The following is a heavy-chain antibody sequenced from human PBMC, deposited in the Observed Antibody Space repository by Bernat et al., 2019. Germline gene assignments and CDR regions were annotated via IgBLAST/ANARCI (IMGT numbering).Heavy chain of an antibody. CDR3: AAGYYYGSGSYYIPDY. J-gene: IGHJ4*02. Sequence: QMQLVQSGPEVKKPGTSVKVSCKASGFTFTISAVQWVRQARGQRLGWIGWIVVGSGYTNYAQKFQERVTISRDMSTSTAYMELSSLRSEDTAVYYCAAGYYYGSGSYYIPDYWGQGTLVTVSS. D-gene: IGHD3-10*01. CDR2: IVVGSGYT. V-gene: IGHV1-58*01. CDR1: GFTFTISA.